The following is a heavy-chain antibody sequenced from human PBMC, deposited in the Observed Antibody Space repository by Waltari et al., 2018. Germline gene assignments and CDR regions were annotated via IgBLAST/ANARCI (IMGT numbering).Heavy chain of an antibody. CDR3: ARVRLAHYDYFGFDV. CDR2: INSDGSTI. D-gene: IGHD6-6*01. CDR1: GFTFVTYW. J-gene: IGHJ6*02. Sequence: EVQLVESGGGLVQPGGSLRISCEVTGFTFVTYWMHWVRQVPGKGLVWVARINSDGSTINYADSVKGRFTISRDNAKNTVYLQMNSLRVEDTAVYFCARVRLAHYDYFGFDVWGQGTTVTVSS. V-gene: IGHV3-74*01.